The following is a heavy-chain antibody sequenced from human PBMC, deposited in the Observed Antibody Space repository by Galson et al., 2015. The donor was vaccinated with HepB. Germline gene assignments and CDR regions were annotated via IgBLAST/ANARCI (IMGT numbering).Heavy chain of an antibody. D-gene: IGHD6-13*01. CDR3: AREGEYSSSWYATYFDY. V-gene: IGHV3-33*01. J-gene: IGHJ4*02. CDR1: GFTFCSYG. CDR2: IWYDGSNK. Sequence: SLRLSCAASGFTFCSYGMHWVRQAPGKGLEWVAVIWYDGSNKYYADSVKGRFTISRDNSKNTLYLQMNSLRAEDTAVYYCAREGEYSSSWYATYFDYWGQGTLVTVSS.